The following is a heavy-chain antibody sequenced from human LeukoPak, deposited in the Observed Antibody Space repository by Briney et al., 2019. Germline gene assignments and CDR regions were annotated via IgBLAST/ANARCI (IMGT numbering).Heavy chain of an antibody. V-gene: IGHV1-2*02. CDR2: INPNSGGA. Sequence: ASVKVSCKASGYTFTGYYMHWVRQAPGQGLEWMGWINPNSGGANYAQKFQGRVTMTRDTSISTAYMDLSRLRSDDTAVYYCARDSVEGFFFGFWGQGTLVTVSS. CDR3: ARDSVEGFFFGF. CDR1: GYTFTGYY. D-gene: IGHD3-3*01. J-gene: IGHJ4*02.